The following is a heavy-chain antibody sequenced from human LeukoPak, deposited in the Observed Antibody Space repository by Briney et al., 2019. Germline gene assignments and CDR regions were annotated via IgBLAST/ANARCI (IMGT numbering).Heavy chain of an antibody. Sequence: WGSLRLSCVGSGFSFSDAWMSWVRQAPGKGLEWVGRIKSKSDGVKIDYAAPVKGRFTISRDDSRNTLYLQMNSLKTEDTAEYNSTTMRQHGWWGQGTVVTVS. CDR2: IKSKSDGVKI. CDR1: GFSFSDAW. D-gene: IGHD2-15*01. J-gene: IGHJ4*02. V-gene: IGHV3-15*01. CDR3: TTMRQHGW.